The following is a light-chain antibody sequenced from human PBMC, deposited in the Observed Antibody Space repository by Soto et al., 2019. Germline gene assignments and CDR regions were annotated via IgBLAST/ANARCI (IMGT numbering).Light chain of an antibody. Sequence: DIPMTQFPSSLSASVGDRVTITCRASQIIRTYLNCYQQRSGKAPKLLIYAASSLQSGVPSRFSGSGSGTDLTLTSSSLQPEDFATYFCQQSYSYPWTFGQGTKVEI. CDR3: QQSYSYPWT. CDR1: QIIRTY. J-gene: IGKJ1*01. CDR2: AAS. V-gene: IGKV1-39*01.